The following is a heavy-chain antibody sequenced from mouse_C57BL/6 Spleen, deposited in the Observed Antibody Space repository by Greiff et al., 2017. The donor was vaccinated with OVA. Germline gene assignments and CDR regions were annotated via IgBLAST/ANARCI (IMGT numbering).Heavy chain of an antibody. D-gene: IGHD1-1*01. V-gene: IGHV1-80*01. J-gene: IGHJ1*03. CDR2: IYPGDGDT. CDR3: ERFSYKGDWYFDV. CDR1: GYAFSSYW. Sequence: QVQLQQSGAELVKPGASVKISCKASGYAFSSYWMNWVKQRHGKGLEWIGQIYPGDGDTNYNGKFKGKATLTADKSSSTAYMQLISLTSEDSAVYVCERFSYKGDWYFDVWGTGTTVTVSS.